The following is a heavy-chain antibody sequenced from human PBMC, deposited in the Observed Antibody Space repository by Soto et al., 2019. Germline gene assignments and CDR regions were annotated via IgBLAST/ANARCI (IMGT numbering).Heavy chain of an antibody. V-gene: IGHV3-64*01. Sequence: PGGSRRLSWAGSGVAFSSEARHWVRQGPGKGLEYVSAISSNGGSTYYANSVKGRFTISRDNSKNTLYLQMGSLRAEDMAVYDCARAPGYYFAHWGPGP. CDR3: ARAPGYYFAH. J-gene: IGHJ4*02. CDR1: GVAFSSEA. CDR2: ISSNGGST.